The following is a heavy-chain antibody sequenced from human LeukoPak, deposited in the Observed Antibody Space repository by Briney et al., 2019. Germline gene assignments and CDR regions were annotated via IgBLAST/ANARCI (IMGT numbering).Heavy chain of an antibody. Sequence: GGSLRLSCAASGFTLSSYGMHWVRQAPGKGLEWVAVIWYDGSNKYYADSVKGRFTISRDNSKNTLYLQMNSLRAEDTAVYYCAGKYYYDSSGLYWGQGTLVTVSS. V-gene: IGHV3-33*01. CDR1: GFTLSSYG. CDR3: AGKYYYDSSGLY. CDR2: IWYDGSNK. J-gene: IGHJ4*02. D-gene: IGHD3-22*01.